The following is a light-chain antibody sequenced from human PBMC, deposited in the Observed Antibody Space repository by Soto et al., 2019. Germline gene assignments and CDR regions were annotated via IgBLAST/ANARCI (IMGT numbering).Light chain of an antibody. CDR2: GAS. J-gene: IGKJ2*01. V-gene: IGKV3-15*01. Sequence: EIVMTQSPATLSVSPGERATLSCRASQSVSSNLAWYQQKPGQAPRLLIYGASTRATGIPARFSGSGSGTEFTLTISSLQSEDFAVYYCQPYNNWSYTFGPGTKLEIK. CDR1: QSVSSN. CDR3: QPYNNWSYT.